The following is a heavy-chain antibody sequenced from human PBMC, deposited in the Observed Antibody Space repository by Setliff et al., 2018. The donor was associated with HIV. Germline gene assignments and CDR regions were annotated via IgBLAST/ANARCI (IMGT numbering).Heavy chain of an antibody. Sequence: QPGGSLRLSCAASRFIFSSYAMSWVRQAPGKGLEWVSVISGSGDSTYYADSVEGRFTISRDNSKNTLYLQMNSLRAEDTAIYYCAKDRGYYGSGSSLDYWGQGTLVTVS. CDR3: AKDRGYYGSGSSLDY. V-gene: IGHV3-23*01. CDR1: RFIFSSYA. J-gene: IGHJ4*02. D-gene: IGHD3-10*01. CDR2: ISGSGDST.